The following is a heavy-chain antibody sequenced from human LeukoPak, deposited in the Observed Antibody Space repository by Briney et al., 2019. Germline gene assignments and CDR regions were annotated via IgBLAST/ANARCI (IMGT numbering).Heavy chain of an antibody. V-gene: IGHV5-51*01. CDR1: GYSFNTYW. D-gene: IGHD3-22*01. J-gene: IGHJ4*02. Sequence: GESPKISCKASGYSFNTYWIVWVRQMPGKGLEWMGVIYPGDSDTRYSPSFQGQVTISADKSISAAYLQWSSLKASDTAMYYCARQGYDHDSLGYYFDYWGQGALVTVSP. CDR3: ARQGYDHDSLGYYFDY. CDR2: IYPGDSDT.